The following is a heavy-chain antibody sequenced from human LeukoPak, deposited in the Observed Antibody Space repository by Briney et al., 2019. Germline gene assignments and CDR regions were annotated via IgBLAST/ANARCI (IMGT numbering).Heavy chain of an antibody. CDR3: ARGYCSGGSCYPGGRYFDY. CDR2: IIPILGIA. D-gene: IGHD2-15*01. J-gene: IGHJ4*02. Sequence: ASVKVSCKASGGTFSSYAISWVRQAPGQGLEWMGRIIPILGIANYAQKFQGRVTITADKSTSTAYMELSSLRSEDTAVYYCARGYCSGGSCYPGGRYFDYWGQGTLVTVSS. CDR1: GGTFSSYA. V-gene: IGHV1-69*04.